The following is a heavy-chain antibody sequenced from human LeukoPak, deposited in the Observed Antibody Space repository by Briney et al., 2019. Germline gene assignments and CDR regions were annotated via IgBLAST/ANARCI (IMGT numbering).Heavy chain of an antibody. CDR2: IKQDGSEK. V-gene: IGHV3-7*01. Sequence: GGSLRLSCAASGFTFNYYWMSWVRQAPGKGLGWVANIKQDGSEKYYADSVKGRFTIARDNAKNSLYLQMNSLRAEDTAVYYCTTIYCTNGVCYYFDYWGQGTLVTVSS. D-gene: IGHD2-8*01. CDR1: GFTFNYYW. J-gene: IGHJ4*02. CDR3: TTIYCTNGVCYYFDY.